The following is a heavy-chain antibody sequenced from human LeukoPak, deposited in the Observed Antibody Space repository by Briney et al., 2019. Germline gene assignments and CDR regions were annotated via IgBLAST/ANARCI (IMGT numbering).Heavy chain of an antibody. D-gene: IGHD5-18*01. V-gene: IGHV4-4*07. CDR3: AREASDTAMATYYFDY. J-gene: IGHJ4*02. CDR2: IYISGRT. Sequence: SETLSLTCTVSGGSISTYYWSWIRQPAGKGLEWIGRIYISGRTSYNPSLQSRVTMSVDTSRTQFSLKLRPVTAADTAVYYCAREASDTAMATYYFDYWGQGTLVTVSS. CDR1: GGSISTYY.